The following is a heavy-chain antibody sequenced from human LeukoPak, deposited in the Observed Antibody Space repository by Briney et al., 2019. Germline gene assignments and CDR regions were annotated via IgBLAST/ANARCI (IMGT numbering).Heavy chain of an antibody. CDR3: AREVKGHSSSSDY. Sequence: ASVKVSCKASGYTFTGYYLQWVRQAPGQGLEWMGWMNPNSGNTGYAQKFQGRVTMTRNTSISTAYMDLSSPRSEDTAVYYCAREVKGHSSSSDYWGQGTLVTVSS. CDR1: GYTFTGYY. CDR2: MNPNSGNT. D-gene: IGHD6-6*01. J-gene: IGHJ4*02. V-gene: IGHV1-8*02.